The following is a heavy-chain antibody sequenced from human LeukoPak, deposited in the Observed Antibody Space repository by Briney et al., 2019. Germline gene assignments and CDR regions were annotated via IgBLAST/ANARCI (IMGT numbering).Heavy chain of an antibody. J-gene: IGHJ5*02. CDR1: GGSISSSGYF. Sequence: KPSETLSLTCAVSGGSISSSGYFWGWIRQSPGNGLEWIGSLSFGGSTYYNPSLKSRVTISGDTAKNHVSLKLISVSAADTAVYYCARDGLPGLCTSTSCYAVFDPWGQGTLVTVSS. D-gene: IGHD2-2*01. CDR3: ARDGLPGLCTSTSCYAVFDP. V-gene: IGHV4-39*02. CDR2: LSFGGST.